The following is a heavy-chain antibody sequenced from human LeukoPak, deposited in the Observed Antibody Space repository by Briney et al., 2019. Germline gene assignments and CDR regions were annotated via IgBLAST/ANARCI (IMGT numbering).Heavy chain of an antibody. J-gene: IGHJ4*02. D-gene: IGHD6-13*01. Sequence: GASVKVSCKASGGTFSSYTISWVRQAPGQGLEWMGRIIPILGIANYAQEFQGRVTITADKSTSTAYMELSSLRSEDTAVYYCASQTSYSSSWYTDYWGQGTLVTVSS. CDR2: IIPILGIA. CDR3: ASQTSYSSSWYTDY. V-gene: IGHV1-69*02. CDR1: GGTFSSYT.